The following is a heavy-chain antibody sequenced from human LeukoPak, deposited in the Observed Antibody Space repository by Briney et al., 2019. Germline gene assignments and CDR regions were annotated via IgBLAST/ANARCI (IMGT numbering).Heavy chain of an antibody. CDR1: GYTFHNYG. V-gene: IGHV1-18*01. CDR2: ISTYNGNT. Sequence: GASVKVSCKASGYTFHNYGISWVRQAPGQGLEWMGWISTYNGNTYHAQKLQGRVTMTTDTSTTTAYMELRSLRSDDAAVYYCARGPFGTDAFDIWGQGTMVTVSS. D-gene: IGHD3-10*01. CDR3: ARGPFGTDAFDI. J-gene: IGHJ3*02.